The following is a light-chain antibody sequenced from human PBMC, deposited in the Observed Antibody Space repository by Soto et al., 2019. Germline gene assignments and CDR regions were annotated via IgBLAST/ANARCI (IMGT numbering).Light chain of an antibody. CDR3: AAWDDSLSGYV. CDR1: SSNIGGNA. V-gene: IGLV1-44*01. J-gene: IGLJ1*01. Sequence: QSVLTQPPSASGTPGQRVTMSCSGSSSNIGGNAVNWYQQLPGTTPKLLIYSNNQRPSGVPDRFSGSKSGTSASLAISGLQSEDEADYYCAAWDDSLSGYVFGTGTKLTVL. CDR2: SNN.